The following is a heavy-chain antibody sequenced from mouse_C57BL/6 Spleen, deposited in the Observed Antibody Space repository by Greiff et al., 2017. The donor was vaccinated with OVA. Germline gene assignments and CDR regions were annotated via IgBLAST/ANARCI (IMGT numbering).Heavy chain of an antibody. V-gene: IGHV2-9-1*01. J-gene: IGHJ3*01. CDR2: IWTGGGT. D-gene: IGHD1-1*01. Sequence: QVQLMQSGPGLVAPSQSLSITCTVSGFSLTSYAISWVRQPPGKGLEWLGVIWTGGGTNYNSALKSRLSSITDNSTSQVFLKMNRLQTDDTARYYCARNYGSSSPWFAYWGQGTLVTVSA. CDR3: ARNYGSSSPWFAY. CDR1: GFSLTSYA.